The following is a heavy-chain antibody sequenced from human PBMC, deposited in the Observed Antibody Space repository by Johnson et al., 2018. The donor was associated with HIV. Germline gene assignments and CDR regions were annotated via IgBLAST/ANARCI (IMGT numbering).Heavy chain of an antibody. Sequence: QVQLVESGGGVVQPGRSLRLSCAASGFRFRSYVMHWVRQAPGKGLEWVAAIWYDGSNEYYADSVKGRFTISRDNAKNSLYLQMNGLRAEDTALYYCARDRPIAAAGHDAFDIWGQGTMVTVSS. J-gene: IGHJ3*02. CDR1: GFRFRSYV. V-gene: IGHV3-33*01. D-gene: IGHD6-13*01. CDR3: ARDRPIAAAGHDAFDI. CDR2: IWYDGSNE.